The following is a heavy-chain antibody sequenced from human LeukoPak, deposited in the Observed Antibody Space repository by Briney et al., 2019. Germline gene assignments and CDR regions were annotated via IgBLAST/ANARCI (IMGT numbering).Heavy chain of an antibody. J-gene: IGHJ3*02. CDR2: ISYDGSNK. CDR1: GFIFSSYG. CDR3: AKEVGVAAAGLDAFDI. D-gene: IGHD6-13*01. Sequence: PGGSLRLSCAASGFIFSSYGMHWVRQAPGNGLEWVAVISYDGSNKYYADSVKGRFTISRDNSKNTLYLQMNSLRAEDTAVYYCAKEVGVAAAGLDAFDIWGQGTMVTVSS. V-gene: IGHV3-30*18.